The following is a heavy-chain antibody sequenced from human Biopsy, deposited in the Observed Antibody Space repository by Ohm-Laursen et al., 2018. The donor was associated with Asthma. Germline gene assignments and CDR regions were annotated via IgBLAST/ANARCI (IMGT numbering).Heavy chain of an antibody. Sequence: GSLRLSCTASGFTFSSSAMSWVRQAPGKGLERVSAVTGCGGTTFYADSVKGRVTISRDISKNTLSLQMNSLRAEDTAVYYCVKDTVEDRGGYYTFDVWGQGTKVTVSS. CDR1: GFTFSSSA. V-gene: IGHV3-23*01. J-gene: IGHJ3*01. CDR3: VKDTVEDRGGYYTFDV. CDR2: VTGCGGTT. D-gene: IGHD3-22*01.